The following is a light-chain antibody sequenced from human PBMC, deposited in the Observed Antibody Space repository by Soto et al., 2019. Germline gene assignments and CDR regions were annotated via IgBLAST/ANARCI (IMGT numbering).Light chain of an antibody. J-gene: IGKJ2*01. V-gene: IGKV3-15*01. Sequence: EIVLTQSQATLSVSPGERATLSCRASQSGNVNLAWYRQKPGQAPRLLIYGASVRATGIPARFSGSGSGTEFTLSISSLQSEDFGLYFCQQYSSWPNTFGQGTKLEIK. CDR2: GAS. CDR3: QQYSSWPNT. CDR1: QSGNVN.